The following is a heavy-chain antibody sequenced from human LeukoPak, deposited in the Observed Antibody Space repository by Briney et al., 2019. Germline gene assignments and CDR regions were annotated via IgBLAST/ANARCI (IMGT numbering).Heavy chain of an antibody. D-gene: IGHD1-26*01. CDR2: MNPNSGNT. Sequence: ASVKASCKASGYTFTSYDINWVRQATGQGLEWMGWMNPNSGNTGYAQKFQGRVTMTRNTSISTAYMELSSLRSEDTAVYYCARGLRSWDNWFDPWGQGTLVTVSS. J-gene: IGHJ5*02. CDR3: ARGLRSWDNWFDP. V-gene: IGHV1-8*01. CDR1: GYTFTSYD.